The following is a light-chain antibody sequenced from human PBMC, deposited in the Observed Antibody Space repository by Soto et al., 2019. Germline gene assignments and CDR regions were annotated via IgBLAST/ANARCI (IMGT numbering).Light chain of an antibody. Sequence: EIVLTQSPATLSLSPGERATLSCRASESVSSYLAWYQQKPGQAPRLLIYDASNRATGIPARFSGSGSGTDFTLTISSLEPEDFAVYYCQQSSNWLRGTFGQGTKLEI. J-gene: IGKJ2*02. CDR3: QQSSNWLRGT. CDR2: DAS. CDR1: ESVSSY. V-gene: IGKV3-11*01.